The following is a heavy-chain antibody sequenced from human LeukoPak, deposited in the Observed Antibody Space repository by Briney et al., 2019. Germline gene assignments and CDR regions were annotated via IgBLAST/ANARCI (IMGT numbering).Heavy chain of an antibody. V-gene: IGHV1-8*01. J-gene: IGHJ3*02. CDR3: ARSWLTLADAFDI. CDR1: GYTFTSYD. CDR2: MNPNSGNT. Sequence: ASVKVSCKASGYTFTSYDINWVRQATGQGLEWMGWMNPNSGNTGYAQKFQGRVTMTRNTSISTAYMELRSLRSDDTAVYYCARSWLTLADAFDIWGQGTMVTVSS. D-gene: IGHD6-13*01.